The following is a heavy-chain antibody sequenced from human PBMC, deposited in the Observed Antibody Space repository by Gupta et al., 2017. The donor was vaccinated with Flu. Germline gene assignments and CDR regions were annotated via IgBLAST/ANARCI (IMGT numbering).Heavy chain of an antibody. CDR3: ATSTVPPY. Sequence: QAQLVQSGAEVKKPGASVEVSCKASGYSFTGYYIYWVRQAPGQGLECMGRINPNNGATNYAQNFQGRVTMTRDTSITTAYMELSGLRSDDTAVYYCATSTVPPYWGRGTLVTVSS. V-gene: IGHV1-2*06. J-gene: IGHJ4*02. CDR2: INPNNGAT. CDR1: GYSFTGYY.